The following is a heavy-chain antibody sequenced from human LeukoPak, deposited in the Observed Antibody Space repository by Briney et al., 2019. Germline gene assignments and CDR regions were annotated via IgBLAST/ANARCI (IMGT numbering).Heavy chain of an antibody. V-gene: IGHV3-7*01. CDR1: GFTFSSYW. CDR3: ARDYYYGSGSFPLY. CDR2: IKQDGSEK. D-gene: IGHD3-10*01. Sequence: SGGSLRLSCAASGFTFSSYWMGWVRQAPGKGLEWVANIKQDGSEKYYVDSVKGRFTISRDNAKNSLYLQMNSLRAEDTAVYYCARDYYYGSGSFPLYWGQGTLVTVSS. J-gene: IGHJ4*02.